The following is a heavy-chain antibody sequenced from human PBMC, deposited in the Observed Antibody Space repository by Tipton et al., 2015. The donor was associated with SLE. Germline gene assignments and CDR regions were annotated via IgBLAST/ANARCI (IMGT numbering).Heavy chain of an antibody. CDR2: IFHSGRT. CDR3: AGGRYCASTTCPLDY. CDR1: GGSITGSGYW. V-gene: IGHV4-39*07. D-gene: IGHD2-2*01. J-gene: IGHJ4*02. Sequence: TLSLTCAVYGGSITGSGYWWGWIRQPPGEALQWIGSIFHSGRTSSGRTYYTPSLKSRVTISLDTSKTQFSLKLASVTAADTAVYYCAGGRYCASTTCPLDYWGQGTLVAVSS.